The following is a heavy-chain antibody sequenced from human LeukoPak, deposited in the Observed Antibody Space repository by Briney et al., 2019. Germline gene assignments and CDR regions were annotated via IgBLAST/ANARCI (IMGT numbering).Heavy chain of an antibody. CDR1: GGSISSSSYY. CDR3: ASNYNWDYADY. CDR2: IYYSGST. J-gene: IGHJ4*02. Sequence: ASETLSLTRPVSGGSISSSSYYWGWIRQVPGKGLEWIGRIYYSGSTYYNPSLKSRVTISLDPSENQFSLKLSSVTAADTAVYYCASNYNWDYADYWGQGTLVSVSS. V-gene: IGHV4-39*01. D-gene: IGHD1-7*01.